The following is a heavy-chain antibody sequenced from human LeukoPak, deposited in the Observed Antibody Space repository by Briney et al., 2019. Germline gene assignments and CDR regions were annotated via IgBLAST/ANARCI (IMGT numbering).Heavy chain of an antibody. CDR1: GFTFSDYY. CDR2: IYSGGST. Sequence: GGSLRLSCAASGFTFSDYYMSWIRQAPGKGLKWVSVIYSGGSTDYADSVKGRFTISRDNSKNTLYLQMNSLRAEDTAVYYCARAEYYYGSGSYFWFDPWGQGTLVTVSS. V-gene: IGHV3-66*01. J-gene: IGHJ5*02. CDR3: ARAEYYYGSGSYFWFDP. D-gene: IGHD3-10*01.